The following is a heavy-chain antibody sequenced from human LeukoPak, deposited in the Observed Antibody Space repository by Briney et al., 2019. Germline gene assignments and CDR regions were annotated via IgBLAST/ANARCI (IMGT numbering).Heavy chain of an antibody. J-gene: IGHJ4*02. CDR2: ISYNGSNK. D-gene: IGHD1-26*01. Sequence: GRSLRLSCAASGFTFSSYAMHWVRQAPGKGLEWVAVISYNGSNKYYADSVKGRFTISRDNSKNTLYLQMNSLRAEDTAVYYCARSIVGGTLVDYWGQGTLVTVSS. V-gene: IGHV3-30*04. CDR1: GFTFSSYA. CDR3: ARSIVGGTLVDY.